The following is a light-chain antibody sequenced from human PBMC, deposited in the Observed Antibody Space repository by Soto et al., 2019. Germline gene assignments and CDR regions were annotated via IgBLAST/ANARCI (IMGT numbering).Light chain of an antibody. J-gene: IGKJ5*01. CDR3: MQSTPLPLT. CDR1: QSLLSSGGETY. CDR2: EVS. V-gene: IGKV2D-29*02. Sequence: DTVMSQTPLSLSVTPGQPASISCRSSQSLLSSGGETYLFWYLQRPGQSPQLLIYEVSNRISAVPDRVSGSGSGTDFTLKISRVEAEDAGVYYCMQSTPLPLTCGQGTRLEV.